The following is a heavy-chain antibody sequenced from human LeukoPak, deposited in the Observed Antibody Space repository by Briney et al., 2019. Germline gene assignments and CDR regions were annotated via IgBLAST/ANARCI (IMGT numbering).Heavy chain of an antibody. CDR1: GGSISSYY. CDR2: IYYSGST. Sequence: PSETLSLTCTVSGGSISSYYWSWIRQPPGKGLEWIGYIYYSGSTNYNPSLKSRVTISVDTSKNQFSLKLSSVTAAGTAVYYCARELEGVGATLFDYWGQGTLVTVSS. CDR3: ARELEGVGATLFDY. J-gene: IGHJ4*02. V-gene: IGHV4-59*01. D-gene: IGHD1-26*01.